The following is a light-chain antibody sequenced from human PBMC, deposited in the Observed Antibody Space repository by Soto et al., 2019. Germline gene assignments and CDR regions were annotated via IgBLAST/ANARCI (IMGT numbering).Light chain of an antibody. CDR1: QGISSY. V-gene: IGKV1-8*01. CDR2: AAS. Sequence: AIRMTQSPSSLSASTGDRVTITCRASQGISSYLAWYQQKPGKAPQLLIYAASTLQRGVPSRFSGSGSGTDFTLTIGSLQPEDSATYYCQQSYSPPPITFGQGTRLEIK. CDR3: QQSYSPPPIT. J-gene: IGKJ5*01.